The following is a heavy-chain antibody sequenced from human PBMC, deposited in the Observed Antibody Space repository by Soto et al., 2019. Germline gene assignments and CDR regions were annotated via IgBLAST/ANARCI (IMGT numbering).Heavy chain of an antibody. CDR2: IYYSGST. CDR1: GDSISSGDYY. J-gene: IGHJ4*02. Sequence: SETLSLTCTVSGDSISSGDYYWSWIRQPPGKGLEWIGYIYYSGSTYYNPSLKSRVTISVDTSKNQFSLKLSSVTAADTAVYYFARGGAGIAVAGDFDYWGQGTLVTVSS. V-gene: IGHV4-30-4*01. CDR3: ARGGAGIAVAGDFDY. D-gene: IGHD6-19*01.